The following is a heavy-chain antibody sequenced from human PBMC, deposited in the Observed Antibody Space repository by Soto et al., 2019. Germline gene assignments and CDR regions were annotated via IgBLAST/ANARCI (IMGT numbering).Heavy chain of an antibody. D-gene: IGHD3-9*01. J-gene: IGHJ4*02. CDR2: IYYSGST. CDR1: GGSISSYY. CDR3: ARLALFEFDVGYEY. V-gene: IGHV4-59*04. Sequence: SETLSLTCTVSGGSISSYYWIWIRQPPGKGLEWIGYIYYSGSTYYNPSLKSRVTISVDTSKNQFSLKLSSVTAADTAVYYCARLALFEFDVGYEYWGQGTLVTVSS.